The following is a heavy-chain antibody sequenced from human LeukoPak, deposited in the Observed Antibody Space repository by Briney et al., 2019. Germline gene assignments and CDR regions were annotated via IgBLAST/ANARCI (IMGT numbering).Heavy chain of an antibody. CDR2: IKQDGIEQ. CDR3: AKDPQSFLDAFDI. V-gene: IGHV3-7*03. Sequence: PGGSLRLSCAASGFTLSSYWMSWVRQAPGKGLEWVANIKQDGIEQYYVDSVKGRFTISRDNAKNSLYLQMNSLRAEDTALYYCAKDPQSFLDAFDIWGQGTMVTVSS. J-gene: IGHJ3*02. D-gene: IGHD3-16*02. CDR1: GFTLSSYW.